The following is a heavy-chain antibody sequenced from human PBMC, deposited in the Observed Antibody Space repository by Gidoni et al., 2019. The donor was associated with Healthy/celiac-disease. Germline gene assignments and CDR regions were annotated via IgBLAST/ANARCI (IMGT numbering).Heavy chain of an antibody. D-gene: IGHD4-17*01. Sequence: EVQLLESGGGLVQPGGSLRLSCAASGFPFSSFAMSWVRQAPGKGLEWVAAISGSGGSKYYADSVKGRFTISRDNSKNTLYLQMNSLRAEDTAVYYCANSRYGDYDDYYYGMDVWGQGTTVTVSS. J-gene: IGHJ6*02. CDR2: ISGSGGSK. CDR3: ANSRYGDYDDYYYGMDV. CDR1: GFPFSSFA. V-gene: IGHV3-23*01.